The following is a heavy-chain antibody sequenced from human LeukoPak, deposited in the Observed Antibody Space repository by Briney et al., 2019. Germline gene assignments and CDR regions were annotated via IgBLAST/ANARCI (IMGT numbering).Heavy chain of an antibody. D-gene: IGHD1-26*01. CDR3: ARDYYHPFDY. CDR1: GFTFSSYE. V-gene: IGHV3-48*03. Sequence: PGGSLRLSCAASGFTFSSYEMNWVRQAPGKGLEWVSYISSSGSTIYYADSVKGRFTISRDNAKNSLYLQMNGLRAEDTAVYYCARDYYHPFDYWGQGTLVTVSS. J-gene: IGHJ4*02. CDR2: ISSSGSTI.